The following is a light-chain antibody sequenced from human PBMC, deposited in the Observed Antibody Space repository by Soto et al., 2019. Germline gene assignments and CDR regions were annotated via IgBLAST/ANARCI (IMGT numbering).Light chain of an antibody. CDR2: EVN. Sequence: QSALTQPASVSGSPGQSITISCTGTSSDVGGYNYVSWFQQHPGKAPKLLIYEVNNRPSGVSNRFSGSKSGNTASLTISGLQTEDEADYYCNSFTSSTTWVFGGATNLTVL. V-gene: IGLV2-14*01. CDR1: SSDVGGYNY. CDR3: NSFTSSTTWV. J-gene: IGLJ3*02.